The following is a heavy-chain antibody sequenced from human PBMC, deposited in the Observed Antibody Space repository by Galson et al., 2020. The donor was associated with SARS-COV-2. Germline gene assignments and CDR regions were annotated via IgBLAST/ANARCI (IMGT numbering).Heavy chain of an antibody. D-gene: IGHD3-10*01. CDR3: VKAGPYNNFDFGDY. CDR1: GFTFGSFA. CDR2: INNNGNNA. Sequence: GGSLRLSCSASGFTFGSFAMYWVRQAPGKGLEYVSSINNNGNNAYYTDSVKGRFTTSRDNSKNTLYLQMDSVRVEDTAVYYCVKAGPYNNFDFGDYWGQGTLVAVSS. V-gene: IGHV3-64D*06. J-gene: IGHJ4*02.